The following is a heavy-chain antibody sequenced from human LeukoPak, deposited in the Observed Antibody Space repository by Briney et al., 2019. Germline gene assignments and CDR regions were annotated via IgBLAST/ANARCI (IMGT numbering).Heavy chain of an antibody. CDR1: GGTFSSYA. V-gene: IGHV1-69*13. J-gene: IGHJ6*03. D-gene: IGHD3-10*01. CDR2: IIPIFGTA. Sequence: GASVKVFCKASGGTFSSYAISWVRQAPGQGLEWMGGIIPIFGTANYAQKFQGRVTITADESTSTAYMELSSLRSEDTAVYYCARVPGHYYYYYYMDVWGKGTTVTISS. CDR3: ARVPGHYYYYYYMDV.